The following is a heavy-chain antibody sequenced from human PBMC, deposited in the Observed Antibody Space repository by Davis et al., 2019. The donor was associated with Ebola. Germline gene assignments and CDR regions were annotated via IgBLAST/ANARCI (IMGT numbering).Heavy chain of an antibody. V-gene: IGHV3-74*03. J-gene: IGHJ4*02. D-gene: IGHD1-26*01. CDR3: ATLPGYY. CDR2: INRDGSTT. CDR1: GFTFSRYG. Sequence: GESLKISCAASGFTFSRYGMHWVRQAPGKGLVWVSCINRDGSTTTYADSVKGRFTISRDNAKNTLYLQMNNLRVEDTAVYYCATLPGYYWGQGTLVTVSS.